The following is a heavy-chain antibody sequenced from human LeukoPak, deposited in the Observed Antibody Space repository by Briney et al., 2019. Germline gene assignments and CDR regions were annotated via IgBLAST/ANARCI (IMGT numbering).Heavy chain of an antibody. J-gene: IGHJ4*02. Sequence: PSETLSLTRTVSGGSISSSSYYWGWIRQPPGKGLEWIGSIYYSGRTFYNPSLKSRVTISVDTSKNQFSLKLSSVTAADTAVYYCARQGTTDYWGQGTLVTVSS. CDR2: IYYSGRT. CDR3: ARQGTTDY. CDR1: GGSISSSSYY. D-gene: IGHD1-1*01. V-gene: IGHV4-39*01.